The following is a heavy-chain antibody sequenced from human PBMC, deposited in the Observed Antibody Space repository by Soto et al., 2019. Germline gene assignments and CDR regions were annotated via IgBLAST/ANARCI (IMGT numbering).Heavy chain of an antibody. J-gene: IGHJ6*02. CDR2: IYTGGST. CDR1: GFIVSSKY. Sequence: EVQMVETGGGLSQPGGSLSLSCAVSGFIVSSKYMTWVRQAPGKGLEWVSVIYTGGSTHYADSARGRFTISRDSSKNTLYLQMNSLRAEDAAVYYCTTYTGYGMDVWGQGTTVTVSS. V-gene: IGHV3-53*02. D-gene: IGHD3-16*01. CDR3: TTYTGYGMDV.